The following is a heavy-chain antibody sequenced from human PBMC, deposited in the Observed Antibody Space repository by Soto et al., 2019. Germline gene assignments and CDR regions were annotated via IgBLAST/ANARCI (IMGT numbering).Heavy chain of an antibody. V-gene: IGHV1-18*01. J-gene: IGHJ4*02. CDR1: GYSFDRYG. CDR3: ARDRSYYYETSGYPFDY. CDR2: ISADNGDT. D-gene: IGHD3-22*01. Sequence: QIQLVQSGGEMKKSGASVKVSCKASGYSFDRYGISWVRQAPGQRPEWMGWISADNGDTRLSQNVQGRLTLTTDTSTNTAYMDLRSLSSDDTAVYYFARDRSYYYETSGYPFDYWGQGTQVTVSS.